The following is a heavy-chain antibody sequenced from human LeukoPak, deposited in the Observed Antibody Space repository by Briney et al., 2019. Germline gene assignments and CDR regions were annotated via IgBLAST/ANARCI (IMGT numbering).Heavy chain of an antibody. V-gene: IGHV4-39*07. Sequence: PSETLSLTFTVSGGSISSSSYYWGWIRQPPGKGLEWIGSIYYSGSIYYNPSLKSRVTISVDTSKNQFSLKLSSVTAADTAVYYCARVYQLPPYNWNYQRHALTKYYYYMDVWGKGTTVTVSS. D-gene: IGHD1-7*01. CDR2: IYYSGSI. CDR3: ARVYQLPPYNWNYQRHALTKYYYYMDV. J-gene: IGHJ6*03. CDR1: GGSISSSSYY.